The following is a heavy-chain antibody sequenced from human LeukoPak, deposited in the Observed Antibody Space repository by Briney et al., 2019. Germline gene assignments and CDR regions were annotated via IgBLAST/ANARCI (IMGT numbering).Heavy chain of an antibody. CDR3: GRDCSGGSCYSLVRYGMDV. D-gene: IGHD2-15*01. V-gene: IGHV1-18*01. CDR2: SSAHNGNT. CDR1: GYTFTNYG. Sequence: ASVKVSCKASGYTFTNYGISWVRQAPGQGLEWMGWSSAHNGNTNYAQKLQGRVTMTTDTSTSTAYMELTSLRSDDTAVYYCGRDCSGGSCYSLVRYGMDVWGQGTTVTVSS. J-gene: IGHJ6*02.